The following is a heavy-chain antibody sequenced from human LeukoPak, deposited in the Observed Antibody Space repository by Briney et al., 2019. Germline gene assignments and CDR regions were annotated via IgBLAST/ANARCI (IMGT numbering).Heavy chain of an antibody. CDR3: ARESGSYYGNDY. V-gene: IGHV1-2*06. D-gene: IGHD1-26*01. CDR1: GYTFTGYY. Sequence: ASVKVSCKASGYTFTGYYMHWVRQAPGQGLEWMGRINPNNGGTNCAQKFQGRVTMTGDTSISTAYMELSNLRSDDTAMYYCARESGSYYGNDYWGQGTLVTVSS. CDR2: INPNNGGT. J-gene: IGHJ4*02.